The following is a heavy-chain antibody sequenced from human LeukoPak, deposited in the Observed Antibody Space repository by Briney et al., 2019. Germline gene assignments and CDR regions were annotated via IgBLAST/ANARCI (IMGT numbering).Heavy chain of an antibody. V-gene: IGHV4-38-2*02. D-gene: IGHD4-17*01. CDR2: IYHSRST. CDR1: GYSISSGYY. Sequence: SETLSLTCTVSGYSISSGYYWGWIRQPPGKGLEWIGSIYHSRSTYYSPSLKSRVTISVDTSKNQFSLKLSSVTAADTAVYYCARDLGYGDYRYWGQGTLVTVSS. CDR3: ARDLGYGDYRY. J-gene: IGHJ4*02.